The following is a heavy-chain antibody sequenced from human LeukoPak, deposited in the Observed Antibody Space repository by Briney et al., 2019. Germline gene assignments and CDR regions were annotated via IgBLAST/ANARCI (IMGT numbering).Heavy chain of an antibody. CDR2: IRYDGSNK. CDR1: GFTFSSYG. CDR3: AKDRSYYYYYMDV. J-gene: IGHJ6*03. Sequence: GGSLRLSCAASGFTFSSYGMHWVRQAPGKGLEWVAFIRYDGSNKYYADSVKGRFTISRDNSKSTLYLQMNSLRAEDTAVYYCAKDRSYYYYYMDVWGKGTTVTISS. V-gene: IGHV3-30*02.